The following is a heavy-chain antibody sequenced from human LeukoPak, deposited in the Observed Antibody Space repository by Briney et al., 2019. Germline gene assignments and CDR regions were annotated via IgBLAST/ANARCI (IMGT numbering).Heavy chain of an antibody. D-gene: IGHD1-1*01. J-gene: IGHJ3*02. V-gene: IGHV4-59*01. Sequence: SETLSLTCTVSGGSISSYYWSWIRQPPGKGLEWIGYIYYSGSTNYNPSLKSRVTISVDTSKNQFSLKLSSVTAADTAVYYCARAVHDGAFDIWGQGTMVTVSS. CDR1: GGSISSYY. CDR2: IYYSGST. CDR3: ARAVHDGAFDI.